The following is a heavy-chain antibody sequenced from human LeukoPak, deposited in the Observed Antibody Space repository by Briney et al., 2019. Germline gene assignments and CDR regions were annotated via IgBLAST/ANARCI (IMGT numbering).Heavy chain of an antibody. V-gene: IGHV3-7*01. CDR3: ARKVGDY. CDR1: GFTFTDYW. Sequence: GGSLRLSCAASGFTFTDYWMSWVRQAPGQGLEWVANINQDASVSHYIDSVKGRFTISRDNAKNSLFLQMNRLRAEDTALYYCARKVGDYWGQGTLVTVSS. CDR2: INQDASVS. D-gene: IGHD3-16*01. J-gene: IGHJ4*02.